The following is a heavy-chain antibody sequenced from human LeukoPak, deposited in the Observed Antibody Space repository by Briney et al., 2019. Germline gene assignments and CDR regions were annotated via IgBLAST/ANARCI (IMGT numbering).Heavy chain of an antibody. D-gene: IGHD3-10*01. Sequence: ASVKVSCKAFGYTFSDYYIHWVRQAPGQGLEWMGWINPNSGGTDFAQNFQGRVTLRTDTSISTAFMELSSLRSDDTAMYYCARDMKTSEGSLQWSFDYWGQGTLVIVSS. V-gene: IGHV1-2*02. CDR3: ARDMKTSEGSLQWSFDY. J-gene: IGHJ4*02. CDR2: INPNSGGT. CDR1: GYTFSDYY.